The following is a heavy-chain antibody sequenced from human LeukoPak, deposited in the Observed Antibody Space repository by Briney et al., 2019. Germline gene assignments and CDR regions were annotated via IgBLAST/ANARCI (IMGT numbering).Heavy chain of an antibody. CDR3: ARRWVVWGDSFDF. CDR1: GASTSSSTYY. D-gene: IGHD3-16*01. J-gene: IGHJ4*02. Sequence: SETLSLTCTVSGASTSSSTYYWGWIRQPPGTGLEWIGSIYYSGRTDYNPSLKSRVTMYVDTSKNQFSLKLSSVTAADTAVYYCARRWVVWGDSFDFWGQGTLVTVSS. CDR2: IYYSGRT. V-gene: IGHV4-39*01.